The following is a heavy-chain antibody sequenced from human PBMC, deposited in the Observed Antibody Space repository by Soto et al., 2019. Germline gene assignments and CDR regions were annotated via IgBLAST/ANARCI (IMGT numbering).Heavy chain of an antibody. Sequence: EVQLVESGGGLVQPGGSLRLSCAASGFTFSSYEMNWVRQAPGKGLEWGSYISSSGSTIYYADSVKGRFTISRDNAKNSLYLQMNSLRAEDTAVYYCARGEGLGYCSGGSCYSVFHWGQGTLVTVSS. CDR3: ARGEGLGYCSGGSCYSVFH. V-gene: IGHV3-48*03. CDR2: ISSSGSTI. J-gene: IGHJ4*02. D-gene: IGHD2-15*01. CDR1: GFTFSSYE.